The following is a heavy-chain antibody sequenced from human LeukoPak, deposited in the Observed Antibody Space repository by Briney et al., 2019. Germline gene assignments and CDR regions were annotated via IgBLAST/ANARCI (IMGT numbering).Heavy chain of an antibody. V-gene: IGHV3-21*01. D-gene: IGHD6-25*01. CDR2: ISPSGSST. CDR3: VRDFLGESAAGGY. CDR1: GFTFSSYT. Sequence: PGGSLRLSCVGSGFTFSSYTMNWVRQAPGKGLEWVSSISPSGSSTWHADSVRGRSTISRDNARNSVHLQMDSLRAEDTAVYFCVRDFLGESAAGGYWGQGTLVTVFS. J-gene: IGHJ4*02.